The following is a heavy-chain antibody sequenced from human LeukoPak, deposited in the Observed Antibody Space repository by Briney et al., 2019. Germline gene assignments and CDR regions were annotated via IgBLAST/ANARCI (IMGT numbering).Heavy chain of an antibody. CDR3: AIIVATIGPFDY. CDR1: GYTFTGYY. Sequence: AASVKVSCKASGYTFTGYYMHWVRQAPGQGLEWMGWINPNSGGTNYAQKFQGRVTMTRDTSISTAYMALSRLRSDDTAVYYCAIIVATIGPFDYWGQGTLVTVSS. V-gene: IGHV1-2*02. CDR2: INPNSGGT. D-gene: IGHD5-12*01. J-gene: IGHJ4*02.